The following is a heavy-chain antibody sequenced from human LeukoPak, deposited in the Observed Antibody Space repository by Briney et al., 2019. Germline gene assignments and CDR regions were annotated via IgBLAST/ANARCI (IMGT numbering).Heavy chain of an antibody. Sequence: GGSLRLSCAASRFTFSSYAIHWVRQAPGKGLEWVAVISYDGSNKYYADSVKGRFTISRDNSKSTLYLQMNSLRAEDTAIYYCAKTYDSSAYYWGNWGQGTLVTVSS. J-gene: IGHJ4*02. V-gene: IGHV3-30*04. CDR3: AKTYDSSAYYWGN. D-gene: IGHD3-22*01. CDR1: RFTFSSYA. CDR2: ISYDGSNK.